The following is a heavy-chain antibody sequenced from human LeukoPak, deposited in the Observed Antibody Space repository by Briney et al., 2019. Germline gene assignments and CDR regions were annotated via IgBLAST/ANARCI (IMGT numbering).Heavy chain of an antibody. CDR3: VRVAKPRLSAHYFDDTPFPLDY. Sequence: DSVRGRFTISRDNAKNSLYLQMISLRAEDTAVYYCVRVAKPRLSAHYFDDTPFPLDYWGLGTLVTVSS. D-gene: IGHD3-22*01. J-gene: IGHJ4*02. V-gene: IGHV3-7*01.